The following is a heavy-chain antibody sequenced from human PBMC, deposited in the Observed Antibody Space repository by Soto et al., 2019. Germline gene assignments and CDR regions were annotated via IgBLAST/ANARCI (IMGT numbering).Heavy chain of an antibody. Sequence: GGSLRLSCAASGFTFSSYGMHWVRQAPGKGLEWVAVISYDGSNKYYADSVKGRFTISRDNSKNTLYLQMNSLRAEDTAVYYCAKDTYYYDSSGYAINWFDPWGQGTLVTVSS. J-gene: IGHJ5*02. CDR2: ISYDGSNK. D-gene: IGHD3-22*01. CDR1: GFTFSSYG. V-gene: IGHV3-30*18. CDR3: AKDTYYYDSSGYAINWFDP.